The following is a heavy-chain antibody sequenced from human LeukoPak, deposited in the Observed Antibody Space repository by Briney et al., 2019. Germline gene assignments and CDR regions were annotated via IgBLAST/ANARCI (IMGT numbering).Heavy chain of an antibody. V-gene: IGHV1-18*01. D-gene: IGHD2-2*02. CDR1: GYTFTSYG. CDR3: ARAQEDIVVVPAAIHYYYYMDV. Sequence: ASVKVSCKASGYTFTSYGISWVRQAPGQGLEWMGWISAYNGNTNYAQKLQGRVTMTTDTSTSTAYMELRSLRSEDTAVYYCARAQEDIVVVPAAIHYYYYMDVWGKGTTVTVSS. CDR2: ISAYNGNT. J-gene: IGHJ6*03.